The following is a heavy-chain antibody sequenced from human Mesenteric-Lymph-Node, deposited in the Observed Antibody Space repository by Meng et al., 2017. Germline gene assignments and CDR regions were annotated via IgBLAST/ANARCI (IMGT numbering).Heavy chain of an antibody. CDR3: ARRPTGIDY. V-gene: IGHV4-34*12. J-gene: IGHJ4*02. Sequence: VQRQQWVSGLFQPSGTLSLTCAVNGRSLSGAYWNWIRQPPGKGLEWIGEIIHGGSPSYNPSLKSRVTISIDTSKNQLSLMPSSVTAADTAVYYCARRPTGIDYWGQGTLVTVSS. CDR2: IIHGGSP. D-gene: IGHD2-8*02. CDR1: GRSLSGAY.